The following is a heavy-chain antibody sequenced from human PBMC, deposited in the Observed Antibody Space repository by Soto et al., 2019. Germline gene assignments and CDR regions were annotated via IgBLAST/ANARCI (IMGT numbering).Heavy chain of an antibody. D-gene: IGHD5-18*01. V-gene: IGHV3-53*01. CDR2: ICSRGST. J-gene: IGHJ4*02. CDR3: ARGSYGRTTDY. CDR1: GFTVSSNY. Sequence: PGGSLRLSCAASGFTVSSNYMSWVRQAPGKGLEWVSVICSRGSTYYADSVKGRFTISRHNSKNTLYLQMNSVGAADTAVYYCARGSYGRTTDYCGQGPLVTVSS.